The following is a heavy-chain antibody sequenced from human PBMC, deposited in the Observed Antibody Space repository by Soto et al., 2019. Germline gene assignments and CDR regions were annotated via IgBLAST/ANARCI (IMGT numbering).Heavy chain of an antibody. CDR1: GGSISSYY. V-gene: IGHV4-59*01. CDR2: IYYSGST. CDR3: ARGLNSIYYYYYMDV. J-gene: IGHJ6*03. D-gene: IGHD1-20*01. Sequence: SETLSLTCTVSGGSISSYYWSWIRQPPGKGLEWIGYIYYSGSTNYNPSLKSRVNISVDTSKNQFSLKLSSVTAADTAVYYCARGLNSIYYYYYMDVWGKGTTVTVSS.